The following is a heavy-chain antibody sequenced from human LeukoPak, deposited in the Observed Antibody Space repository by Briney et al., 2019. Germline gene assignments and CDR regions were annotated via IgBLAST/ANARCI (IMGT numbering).Heavy chain of an antibody. D-gene: IGHD3-22*01. CDR3: ARDGEFYYDSSSY. CDR2: ISGSGSSI. V-gene: IGHV3-23*01. J-gene: IGHJ4*02. CDR1: GFTFSSYA. Sequence: GGSLRLSCAASGFTFSSYAMSWVRQAPGKGLEWVSAISGSGSSIYYADSVKGRFTISRDNAKNSLYLQMNSLRAEDTAVYYCARDGEFYYDSSSYWGQGSLVTVSS.